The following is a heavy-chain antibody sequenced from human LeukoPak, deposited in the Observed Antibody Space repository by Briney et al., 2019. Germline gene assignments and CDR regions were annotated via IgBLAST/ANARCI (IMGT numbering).Heavy chain of an antibody. Sequence: NPSETLSLTCTVSGGSISSSSYYWGWIRQPPGKGLEWIGSIYYSGSTYYNPSLKSRVTISVDTSKNQFSLKLSSVTAADTAVYYCARGSGSYYNSPYSFLYNWFDPWGRGTLVTVSS. V-gene: IGHV4-39*01. CDR3: ARGSGSYYNSPYSFLYNWFDP. J-gene: IGHJ5*02. CDR2: IYYSGST. CDR1: GGSISSSSYY. D-gene: IGHD3-10*01.